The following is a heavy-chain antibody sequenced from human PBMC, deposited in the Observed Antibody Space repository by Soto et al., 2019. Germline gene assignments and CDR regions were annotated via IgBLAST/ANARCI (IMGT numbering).Heavy chain of an antibody. V-gene: IGHV4-30-4*01. D-gene: IGHD3-22*01. CDR2: IYYSGST. J-gene: IGHJ3*02. CDR1: GGSISSGDYY. Sequence: QVQLQESGPGLVKPSQTLSLTCTVSGGSISSGDYYWSWIRQPPGKGLEWIGYIYYSGSTYYNLSLKSRVTISVDTSKNQFSLKLSSVTAADTAVYYCARHDYSSGYYYAVAFDIWGQGTMVTVSS. CDR3: ARHDYSSGYYYAVAFDI.